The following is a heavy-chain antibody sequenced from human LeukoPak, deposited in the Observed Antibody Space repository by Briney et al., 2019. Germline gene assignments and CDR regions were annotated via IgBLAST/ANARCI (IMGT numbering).Heavy chain of an antibody. J-gene: IGHJ6*03. Sequence: PSETLSLTCSVSGASISSGSNYWGWLRQPPGKTLEWIGSIYSSGSTYYNSSVQIPVIIIIESPQNHFSLTSRFLTAAHTAVYCCARGVTTVVTNFDFYFYGDVWGKGTTVTVSS. D-gene: IGHD4-23*01. V-gene: IGHV4-39*07. CDR1: GASISSGSNY. CDR2: IYSSGST. CDR3: ARGVTTVVTNFDFYFYGDV.